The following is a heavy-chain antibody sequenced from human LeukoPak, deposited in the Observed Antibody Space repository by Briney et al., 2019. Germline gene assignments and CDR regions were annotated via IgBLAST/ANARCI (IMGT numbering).Heavy chain of an antibody. D-gene: IGHD3-22*01. J-gene: IGHJ4*02. CDR2: IYYSGST. V-gene: IGHV4-31*03. CDR1: GGSISSGGYY. Sequence: PSETLSLTCTVSGGSISSGGYYWSWIRQHPGKGLEWIGYIYYSGSTYYNPSLKSRVTISVDTSKNQFSLKLSSVTAADTAVYYCARVGERYYYDSSGYFYWGQGTLVTVSS. CDR3: ARVGERYYYDSSGYFY.